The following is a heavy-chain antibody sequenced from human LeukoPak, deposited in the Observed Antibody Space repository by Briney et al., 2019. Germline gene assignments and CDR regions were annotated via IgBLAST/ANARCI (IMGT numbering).Heavy chain of an antibody. J-gene: IGHJ4*02. D-gene: IGHD3-22*01. CDR2: VKSKTDGGTT. CDR3: TALYYYDSSGYWSFDH. CDR1: GFTFSKAG. V-gene: IGHV3-15*07. Sequence: PGGSLRLSCAASGFTFSKAGMNWVRQAPGKGLEWVGRVKSKTDGGTTDYAAPVKGRFTISRDDSKTTVYLQMNSLKTEDTAVYYCTALYYYDSSGYWSFDHWGQGTLVTVSS.